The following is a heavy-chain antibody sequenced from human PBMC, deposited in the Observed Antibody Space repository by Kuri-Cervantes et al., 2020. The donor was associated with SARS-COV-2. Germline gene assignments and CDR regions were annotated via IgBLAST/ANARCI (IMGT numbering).Heavy chain of an antibody. V-gene: IGHV1-69*05. CDR3: ARLEYQLLLSHSYYYMDV. J-gene: IGHJ6*03. Sequence: SVKVSCKASGGTFSSYTISWVRQAPGQGLEWMGGIIPIFGTANYAQKLQGRVTMTTDTSTSTAYMELRSLRSDDTAVYYCARLEYQLLLSHSYYYMDVWGKGTTVTVSS. D-gene: IGHD2-2*01. CDR1: GGTFSSYT. CDR2: IIPIFGTA.